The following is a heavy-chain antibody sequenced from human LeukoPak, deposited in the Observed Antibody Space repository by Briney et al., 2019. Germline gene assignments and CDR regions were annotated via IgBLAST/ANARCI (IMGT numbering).Heavy chain of an antibody. D-gene: IGHD5-12*01. CDR2: ISYDGSNK. CDR3: AKEIEWYFDY. V-gene: IGHV3-30*18. J-gene: IGHJ4*02. Sequence: GGSLRLSCAASGFTFSSYGMRWVRQAPGKGLEWVAVISYDGSNKYYADSVKGRLTISRDNSKNTLYLQTNSPRAEDTAVYYCAKEIEWYFDYWGQGTLVTVSS. CDR1: GFTFSSYG.